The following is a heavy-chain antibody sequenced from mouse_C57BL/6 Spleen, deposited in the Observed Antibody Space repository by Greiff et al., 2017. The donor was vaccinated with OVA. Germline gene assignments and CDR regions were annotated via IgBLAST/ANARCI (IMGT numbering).Heavy chain of an antibody. CDR2: ISSGSSTI. J-gene: IGHJ4*01. CDR3: ARIYDYDPYAMDY. V-gene: IGHV5-17*01. Sequence: EVQLVESGGGLVKPGGSLKLSCAASGFTFSDYGMHWVRQAPEKGLEWVAYISSGSSTIYYADTVKGRFTISRDNAKNTLFLQMTSLRSEDTAMYYSARIYDYDPYAMDYWGQGTSVTVSS. D-gene: IGHD2-4*01. CDR1: GFTFSDYG.